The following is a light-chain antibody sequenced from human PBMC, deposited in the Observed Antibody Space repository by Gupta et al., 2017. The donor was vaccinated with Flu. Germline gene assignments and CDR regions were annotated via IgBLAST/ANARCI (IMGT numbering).Light chain of an antibody. CDR2: GAS. Sequence: IVMTQSPATLSVSPGERATLSCRAGQSVRSKLAWYQQKPGQPPRLLIYGASTRATGIPARFSGSGSGTEFTLTINSLQSEDFAVYYCQQYNNWPWNTFGGGTSVEIK. CDR1: QSVRSK. CDR3: QQYNNWPWNT. J-gene: IGKJ4*01. V-gene: IGKV3-15*01.